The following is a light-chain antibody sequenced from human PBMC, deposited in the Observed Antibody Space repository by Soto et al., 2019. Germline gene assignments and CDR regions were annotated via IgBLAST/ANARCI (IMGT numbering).Light chain of an antibody. Sequence: EIVLTQSPGTLSSSPGERATLSCRASQSVSSSHLAWYQQKPGQAPSLLIYGASSRATGIPDRFSGSGSGTDFTLTISRLEPEDCAVYFCQQYGDSPLYTFGQGTKLE. CDR2: GAS. V-gene: IGKV3-20*01. J-gene: IGKJ2*01. CDR3: QQYGDSPLYT. CDR1: QSVSSSH.